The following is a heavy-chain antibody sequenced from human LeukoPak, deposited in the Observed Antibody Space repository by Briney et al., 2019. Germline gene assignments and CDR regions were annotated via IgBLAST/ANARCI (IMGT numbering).Heavy chain of an antibody. CDR3: ARDRYSINLYMTCDY. CDR2: IGSAGSTK. Sequence: GGSLRLSCAVSGFTFSSYNMNWVRQAPGKGLEWVSYIGSAGSTKFYADSVKGRFTVSRDNAKNSLFLQMNSLRAEDTAVYYCARDRYSINLYMTCDYWSQGTLVTVSS. CDR1: GFTFSSYN. J-gene: IGHJ4*02. V-gene: IGHV3-48*01. D-gene: IGHD6-13*01.